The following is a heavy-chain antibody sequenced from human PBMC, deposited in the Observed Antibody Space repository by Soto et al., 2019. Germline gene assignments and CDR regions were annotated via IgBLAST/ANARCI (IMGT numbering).Heavy chain of an antibody. Sequence: GGSLRLSCAASGFAFSNYSMNWVRQAPGKGLEWVSYIRSSGSPTYYAGSVKGRFTISRDNAKKSLYLQMNSLRAEDTAVYYCARMTSSISPGCWGQGTLVTVSS. J-gene: IGHJ4*02. V-gene: IGHV3-48*01. CDR3: ARMTSSISPGC. CDR2: IRSSGSPT. CDR1: GFAFSNYS. D-gene: IGHD2-2*01.